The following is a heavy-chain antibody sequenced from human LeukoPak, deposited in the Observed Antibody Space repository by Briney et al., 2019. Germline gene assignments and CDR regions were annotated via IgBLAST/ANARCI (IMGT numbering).Heavy chain of an antibody. CDR2: ISGSGGST. V-gene: IGHV3-23*01. CDR3: AKTRSTYYYYYGMDV. Sequence: PGGSLRLSCAASGFIFSNYVMSWVRQAPGKGLEWVSAISGSGGSTYYADSVKGRFTISRDNSKNTLYLQLNSLGAEDTAVYYCAKTRSTYYYYYGMDVWGQGTTVTVSS. CDR1: GFIFSNYV. D-gene: IGHD2-2*01. J-gene: IGHJ6*02.